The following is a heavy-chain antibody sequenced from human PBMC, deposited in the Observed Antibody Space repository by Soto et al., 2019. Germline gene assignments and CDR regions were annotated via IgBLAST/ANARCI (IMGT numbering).Heavy chain of an antibody. CDR3: AKDPLYYDSSGYHATGEY. Sequence: SLRLSCAASGFTFSSYAMSWVRQAPCKGLEWVSAISGSGGSTYYADSVKGRFTISRDNSKNTLYLQMNSLRAEDTAVYYCAKDPLYYDSSGYHATGEYWGQGTLVIVSS. CDR1: GFTFSSYA. CDR2: ISGSGGST. J-gene: IGHJ4*02. D-gene: IGHD3-22*01. V-gene: IGHV3-23*01.